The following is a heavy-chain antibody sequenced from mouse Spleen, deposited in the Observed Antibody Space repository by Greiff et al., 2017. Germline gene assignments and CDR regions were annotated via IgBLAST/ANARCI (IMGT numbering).Heavy chain of an antibody. V-gene: IGHV14-3*02. Sequence: EVKLVESGAELVKPGASVKLSCTASGFNIKDTYMHWVKQRPEQGLEWIGRIDPANGNTKYDPKFQGKATITADTSSNTAYLQLSSLTSEDTAVYFSARGEYGKSYFDSWGQGTTLTVSS. CDR3: ARGEYGKSYFDS. CDR2: IDPANGNT. D-gene: IGHD2-10*02. J-gene: IGHJ2*01. CDR1: GFNIKDTY.